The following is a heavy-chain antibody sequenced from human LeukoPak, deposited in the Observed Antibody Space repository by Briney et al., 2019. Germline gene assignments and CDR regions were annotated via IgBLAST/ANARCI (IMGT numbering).Heavy chain of an antibody. CDR2: MNPNSGNT. Sequence: ASVKVSCKASGYTFTSYDINWVRQATGQGLEWMGWMNPNSGNTGYAQKFQGRVTMTRNTSISTAYMELSSLRSEGTAVYYCARYSSGWYVSWFDPWGQGTLVTVSS. J-gene: IGHJ5*02. V-gene: IGHV1-8*01. CDR3: ARYSSGWYVSWFDP. D-gene: IGHD6-19*01. CDR1: GYTFTSYD.